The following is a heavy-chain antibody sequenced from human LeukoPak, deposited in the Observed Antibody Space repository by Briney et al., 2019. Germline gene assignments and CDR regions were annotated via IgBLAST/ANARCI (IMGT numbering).Heavy chain of an antibody. CDR2: INPNSGGT. CDR3: ARSYYDRSGYYYFDY. V-gene: IGHV1-2*02. CDR1: GYTFTAYY. J-gene: IGHJ4*02. D-gene: IGHD3-22*01. Sequence: GASVKVSCKASGYTFTAYYMHWVRQAPGQGLEWMGWINPNSGGTSYAQRFQGRVTMTRDTSISTAYMELSRLRSDDTAVYYCARSYYDRSGYYYFDYWGQGTLVTVSS.